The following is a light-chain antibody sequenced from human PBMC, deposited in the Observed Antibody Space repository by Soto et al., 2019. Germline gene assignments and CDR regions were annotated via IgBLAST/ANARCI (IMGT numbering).Light chain of an antibody. V-gene: IGLV1-40*01. CDR2: GNN. CDR3: QSYDSSLSASDVV. J-gene: IGLJ2*01. Sequence: QSVLTQPPSVSGAPGQRVTISCTGTSSNIGAGYDVHWYQQLPGTAPKLLIYGNNNRPSGVPDRFSGSKSGASASLAITAFQAEDEADYYCQSYDSSLSASDVVFGGGTKVTVL. CDR1: SSNIGAGYD.